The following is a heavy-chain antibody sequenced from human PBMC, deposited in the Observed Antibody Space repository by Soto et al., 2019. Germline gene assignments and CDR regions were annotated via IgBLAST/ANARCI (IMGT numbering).Heavy chain of an antibody. V-gene: IGHV4-30-4*01. J-gene: IGHJ5*02. CDR2: ISYSGGT. D-gene: IGHD2-2*01. CDR1: GDSINSRDHF. Sequence: SSETLSLTCAVSGDSINSRDHFWSWIRQTPGKGLEWIGYISYSGGTSYNPSLKSRATISIDTSKNQFSLRLNSVTAADTATYYCAAGFYSSTWCHWFDPWGQGTLVTVSS. CDR3: AAGFYSSTWCHWFDP.